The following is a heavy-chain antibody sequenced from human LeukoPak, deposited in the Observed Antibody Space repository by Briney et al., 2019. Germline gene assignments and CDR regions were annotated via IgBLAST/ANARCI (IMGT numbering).Heavy chain of an antibody. Sequence: SETLSLTCTVSGGSISSYYWSWIRQPPGKGLEWIGYIYYSGSTNYNPSLKSRVTISLDRSKKKFSLKLTSVTAADTAVYFCARGAEYYAIWRGYAGYSDYWGQGISVTVSS. CDR1: GGSISSYY. D-gene: IGHD3-3*01. CDR2: IYYSGST. V-gene: IGHV4-59*08. CDR3: ARGAEYYAIWRGYAGYSDY. J-gene: IGHJ4*02.